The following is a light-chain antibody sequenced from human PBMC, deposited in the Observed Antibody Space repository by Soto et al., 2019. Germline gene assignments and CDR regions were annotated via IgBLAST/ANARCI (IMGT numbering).Light chain of an antibody. CDR2: LHSDGSH. V-gene: IGLV4-69*01. CDR3: QTWGTGGV. Sequence: QPVLTQSPAASASLGASVKLTCTLPSGYSSYAIAWHQQQPEKGPRFLMTLHSDGSHKKGDGIPDRFSGSSSGAERYLTISRLQSEDEAVYYCQTWGTGGVFGGGTKLTVL. CDR1: SGYSSYA. J-gene: IGLJ3*02.